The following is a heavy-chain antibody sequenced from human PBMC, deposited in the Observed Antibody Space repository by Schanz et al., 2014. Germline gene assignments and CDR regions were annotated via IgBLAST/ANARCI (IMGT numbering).Heavy chain of an antibody. CDR1: GFNSDDYA. CDR3: AKGSRSGSKVMDV. D-gene: IGHD3-10*01. J-gene: IGHJ6*04. Sequence: EVPVVESGGGLVQPGGSLRLSCTASGFNSDDYAMHWVRQAPGKGLEWVSNIPWNGAAIGYAGSVRGRFTISRDSAKNSLYLQMNSLRPEDTALYYCAKGSRSGSKVMDVWGKGNTVNDSA. V-gene: IGHV3-9*02. CDR2: IPWNGAAI.